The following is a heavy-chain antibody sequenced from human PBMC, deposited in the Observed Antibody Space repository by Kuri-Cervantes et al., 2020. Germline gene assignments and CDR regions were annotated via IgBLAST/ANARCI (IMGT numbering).Heavy chain of an antibody. CDR3: AGEMATIMFSSSAP. D-gene: IGHD5-24*01. V-gene: IGHV4-59*12. Sequence: SETLSLTCTVSGGSISSYYWSWIRQPPGKGLEWIGYIYYSGSTYYNPSLKSRVTISVDTSKNQFSLKLSSVTAADTAVYYCAGEMATIMFSSSAPWGQGTLVTVSS. CDR1: GGSISSYY. J-gene: IGHJ5*02. CDR2: IYYSGST.